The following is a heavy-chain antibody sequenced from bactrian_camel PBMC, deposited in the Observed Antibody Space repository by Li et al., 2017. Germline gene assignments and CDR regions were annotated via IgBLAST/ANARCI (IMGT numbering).Heavy chain of an antibody. CDR3: AARIPCQVWLGYSDESEYNY. J-gene: IGHJ4*01. V-gene: IGHV3S59*01. Sequence: VQLVESGGGSVQAGGSLRLSCVVTGFTYSRVCVGWFRQAPGKEREAVAQIGRSVGRPYYADSVKGRITISQDKTDNTLYLQMNNLKLEDTAMYTCAARIPCQVWLGYSDESEYNYWAQGTQVTVS. D-gene: IGHD1*01. CDR2: IGRSVGRP. CDR1: GFTYSRVC.